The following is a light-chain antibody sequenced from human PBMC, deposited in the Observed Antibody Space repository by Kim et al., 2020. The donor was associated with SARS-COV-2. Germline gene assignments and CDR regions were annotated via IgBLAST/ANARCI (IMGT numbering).Light chain of an antibody. V-gene: IGKV3-20*01. CDR3: QQYGTSPSMYT. Sequence: PGERATLSCRTSQTVSSDYIAWYHQKPGQPPRLVIYGGSSRATGIPDRFSGSGSGTDFTLTIARLEPEDFAVYYCQQYGTSPSMYTFGQGTKLEI. CDR1: QTVSSDY. CDR2: GGS. J-gene: IGKJ2*01.